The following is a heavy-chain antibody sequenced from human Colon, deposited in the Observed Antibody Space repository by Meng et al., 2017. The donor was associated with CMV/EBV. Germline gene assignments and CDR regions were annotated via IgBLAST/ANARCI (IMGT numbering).Heavy chain of an antibody. Sequence: SVKVSCKASGGTFSSYTISWVRQAPGQGLEWMGRIIPILGIANYAQKFQGRVTITADKSTNTAFMELSSLRSEDTAVYYCARAARSGSHAVFYSLDLWGQGTTVTVSS. D-gene: IGHD1-26*01. CDR1: GGTFSSYT. J-gene: IGHJ6*02. V-gene: IGHV1-69*02. CDR3: ARAARSGSHAVFYSLDL. CDR2: IIPILGIA.